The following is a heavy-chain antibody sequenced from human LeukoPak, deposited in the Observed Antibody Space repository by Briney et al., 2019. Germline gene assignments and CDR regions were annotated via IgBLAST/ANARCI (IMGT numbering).Heavy chain of an antibody. Sequence: GGSLRLSCAASGFTVSSNYMSWVRQAPGKGLEWVSAISGSGGSTYYADSVKGRFTISRDNSKNTLYLQMNSLRAEDTAVYYCAKASHDFWSGYQDYWGQGTLVTVSS. CDR2: ISGSGGST. J-gene: IGHJ4*02. CDR1: GFTVSSNY. CDR3: AKASHDFWSGYQDY. D-gene: IGHD3-3*01. V-gene: IGHV3-23*01.